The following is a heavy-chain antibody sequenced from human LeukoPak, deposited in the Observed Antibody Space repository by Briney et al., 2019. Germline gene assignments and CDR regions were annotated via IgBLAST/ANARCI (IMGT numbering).Heavy chain of an antibody. CDR2: IYHSGST. CDR3: ARATAGSSGWSD. CDR1: GGSISSGGYS. Sequence: SQTLSLTYAVSGGSISSGGYSWSWIRQPPGKGLEWIGYIYHSGSTYYNPSLKSRVTISVDRSKNQFSLKLSSVTAADTAVYYCARATAGSSGWSDWGQGTLVTVSS. D-gene: IGHD6-19*01. V-gene: IGHV4-30-2*01. J-gene: IGHJ4*02.